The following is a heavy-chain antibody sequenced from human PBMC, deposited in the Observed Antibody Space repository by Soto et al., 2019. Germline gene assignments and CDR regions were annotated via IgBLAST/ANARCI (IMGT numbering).Heavy chain of an antibody. V-gene: IGHV3-30*18. D-gene: IGHD3-3*01. CDR3: AKDRDTIFGVVTGDGMDV. CDR1: GFTFSSYG. Sequence: QVQLVESGGGVVQPGRSLRLSCAASGFTFSSYGMHWVRQAPGKGLEWVAVISYDGSNKYYADSVKGRFTISRDNSKNTLYLQMNSLRAEDTAVYYCAKDRDTIFGVVTGDGMDVWGQGTTVTVSS. CDR2: ISYDGSNK. J-gene: IGHJ6*02.